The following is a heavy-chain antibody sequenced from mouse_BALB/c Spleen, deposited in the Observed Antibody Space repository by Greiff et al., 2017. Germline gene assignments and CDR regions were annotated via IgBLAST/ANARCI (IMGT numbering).Heavy chain of an antibody. CDR2: ISSGGST. Sequence: EVKLVESGGGLVKPGGSLKLSCAASGFTFSSYAMSWVRQTPEKRLEWVASISSGGSTYYPDSVKGRFTISRDNARNILYLQMSSLRSEDTAMYYCARGPYYYGSSHFAYWGQGTLVTVSA. V-gene: IGHV5-6-5*01. CDR3: ARGPYYYGSSHFAY. CDR1: GFTFSSYA. J-gene: IGHJ3*01. D-gene: IGHD1-1*01.